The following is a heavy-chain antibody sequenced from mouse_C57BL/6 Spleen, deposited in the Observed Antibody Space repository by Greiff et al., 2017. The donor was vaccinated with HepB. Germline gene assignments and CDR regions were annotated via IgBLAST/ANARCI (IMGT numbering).Heavy chain of an antibody. J-gene: IGHJ1*03. CDR1: GYTFTDYY. V-gene: IGHV1-19*01. CDR2: INPYNGGT. D-gene: IGHD1-1*01. Sequence: VQLQQSGPVLVKPGASVKMSCKASGYTFTDYYMNWVKQSHGKSLEWIGVINPYNGGTSYNQKFKGKATLTVDKSSSTAYMELNSLTSEDSAVYYCARSGYCGSSWYFDVWGTGTTVTVSS. CDR3: ARSGYCGSSWYFDV.